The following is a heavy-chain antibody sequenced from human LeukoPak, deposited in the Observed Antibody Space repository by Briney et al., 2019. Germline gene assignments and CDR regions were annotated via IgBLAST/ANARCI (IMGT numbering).Heavy chain of an antibody. V-gene: IGHV1-69*02. Sequence: SVKVSCKASGGTFSSYSISWVRQAPGQGLEWMGRIIPILGIANYAQKFQGRVTITSDKSTSTASMELSSLRSEATAVYYWWSHVVVNSRGALDIWGQGTMVSVSS. CDR3: WSHVVVNSRGALDI. J-gene: IGHJ3*02. CDR2: IIPILGIA. CDR1: GGTFSSYS. D-gene: IGHD2-21*01.